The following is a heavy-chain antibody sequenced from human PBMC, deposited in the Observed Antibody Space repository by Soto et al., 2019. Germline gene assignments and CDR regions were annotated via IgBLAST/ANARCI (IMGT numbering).Heavy chain of an antibody. CDR3: ARDLDNDTCGYLHDY. J-gene: IGHJ4*02. D-gene: IGHD3-22*01. V-gene: IGHV1-69*01. Sequence: QEQLVQSGAEVKKPGSSVKVSCKASGGIFSSFTINWVRQAPGQGLEWMGGIIPVFGTPNYAQKFQGRVTITADESTSTAYLELSSLRSEDTAVYYCARDLDNDTCGYLHDYWGQGTLVTVSS. CDR1: GGIFSSFT. CDR2: IIPVFGTP.